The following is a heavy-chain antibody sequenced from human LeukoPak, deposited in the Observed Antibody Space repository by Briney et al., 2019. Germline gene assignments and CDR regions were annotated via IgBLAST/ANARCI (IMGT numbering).Heavy chain of an antibody. J-gene: IGHJ5*02. CDR1: GYTFTGYY. D-gene: IGHD3-10*01. CDR3: ARYAHYGSGSLNWFDP. V-gene: IGHV1-2*02. Sequence: ASVKASCKASGYTFTGYYMHWVRRAPGQGLEWMGWINPNSGGTNYAQKFQGRVTMTRDTSISTAYMELSRLRSDDTAVYYCARYAHYGSGSLNWFDPWGQGTLVTVSS. CDR2: INPNSGGT.